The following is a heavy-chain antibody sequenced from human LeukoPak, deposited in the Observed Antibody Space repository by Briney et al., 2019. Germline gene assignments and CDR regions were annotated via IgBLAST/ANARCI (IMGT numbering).Heavy chain of an antibody. Sequence: GGSLRLSCAASGFTFSSYAVSWVRQAPGKGPEWVSAISGSGGSTYYADSVKGRFTISRDNSKNTLYLQMNSLRAEDTAVYYCAKDENYYDSSGPDAFDIWGQGTMVTVSS. V-gene: IGHV3-23*01. D-gene: IGHD3-22*01. CDR1: GFTFSSYA. CDR3: AKDENYYDSSGPDAFDI. CDR2: ISGSGGST. J-gene: IGHJ3*02.